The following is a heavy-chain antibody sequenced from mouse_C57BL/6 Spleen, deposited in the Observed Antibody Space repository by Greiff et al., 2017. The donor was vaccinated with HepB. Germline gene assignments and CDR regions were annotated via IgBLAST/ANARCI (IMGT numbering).Heavy chain of an antibody. CDR2: ISSGSSTI. V-gene: IGHV5-17*01. Sequence: EVKLMESGGGLVKPGGSLKLSCAASGFTFSDYGMHWVRQAPEKGLEWVAYISSGSSTIYYADTVKGRFTISRDNAKNTLFLQMTSLRSEDTAMYYCARICPLAYWGQGTLVTVSA. J-gene: IGHJ3*01. CDR1: GFTFSDYG. CDR3: ARICPLAY.